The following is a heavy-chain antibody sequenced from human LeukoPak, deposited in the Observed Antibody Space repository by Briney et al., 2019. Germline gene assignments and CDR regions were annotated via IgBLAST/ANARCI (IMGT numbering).Heavy chain of an antibody. J-gene: IGHJ4*02. Sequence: ASVKVSCKASGYTFTGYYMHWVRQAPGQGLEWMGWINPNSGGTNYAQKFQGRVTMTRDTSISTAYMELSRLRSDDTAVYYCARDSSGFWHGFDYWGQGTLVTASS. D-gene: IGHD6-19*01. CDR1: GYTFTGYY. V-gene: IGHV1-2*02. CDR3: ARDSSGFWHGFDY. CDR2: INPNSGGT.